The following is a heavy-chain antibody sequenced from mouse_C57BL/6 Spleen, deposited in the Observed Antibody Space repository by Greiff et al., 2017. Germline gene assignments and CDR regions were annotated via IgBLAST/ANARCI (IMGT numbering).Heavy chain of an antibody. CDR1: GFSLTSYG. V-gene: IGHV2-5*01. CDR2: IWRGGST. Sequence: QVQLKESGPGLVQPSQSLSITCTVSGFSLTSYGVHWVRQSPGKGLEWLGVIWRGGSTDYNAAYMSRLSLTKDNSKSQVFFKMNSLQADDTAIYTCANIYYGNYDARDDWGQGTSVTVSS. CDR3: ANIYYGNYDARDD. J-gene: IGHJ4*01. D-gene: IGHD2-1*01.